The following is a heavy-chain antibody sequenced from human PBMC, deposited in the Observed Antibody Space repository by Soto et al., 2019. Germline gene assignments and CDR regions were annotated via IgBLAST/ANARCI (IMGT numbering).Heavy chain of an antibody. CDR1: GFTFSNAW. J-gene: IGHJ4*02. V-gene: IGHV3-15*07. D-gene: IGHD3-16*02. CDR2: IKSKTDGGTT. CDR3: TTDGDLTYDYVWGSYRYTVDY. Sequence: SGGSLRLSCAASGFTFSNAWMNWVRQAPGKGLEWVGRIKSKTDGGTTDYAAPVKGRFTISRDDSKNTLYLQMNSLKTEDTAVYYCTTDGDLTYDYVWGSYRYTVDYWGQGTLVTVSS.